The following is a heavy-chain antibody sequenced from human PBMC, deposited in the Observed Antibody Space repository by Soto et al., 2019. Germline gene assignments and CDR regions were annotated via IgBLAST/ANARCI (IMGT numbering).Heavy chain of an antibody. CDR2: IIPIFGTA. J-gene: IGHJ5*02. D-gene: IGHD2-2*02. CDR1: GGTFSSYA. V-gene: IGHV1-69*13. Sequence: SSEKVSCKASGGTFSSYAISWVRQAPGQGPEWMGGIIPIFGTANYAQKFQGRVTITADESTSRAYMELNRLGADDTGVYSSAIPRYRGAWGQGTLVTVSS. CDR3: AIPRYRGA.